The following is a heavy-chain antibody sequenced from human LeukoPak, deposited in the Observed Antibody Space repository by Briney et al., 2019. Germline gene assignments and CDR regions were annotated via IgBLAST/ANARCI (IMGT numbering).Heavy chain of an antibody. D-gene: IGHD3-10*01. V-gene: IGHV1-18*01. Sequence: ASVKVSCKASGYTFTSYGISWVRQAPGQGLEWMGWISAYNGNTNYAQKLQGRVTMTTDTSTSTAYMELRSLRSDDTAAYYCARDLTVLVRGVMAWFDPWGQGTLVTVSS. CDR2: ISAYNGNT. CDR3: ARDLTVLVRGVMAWFDP. CDR1: GYTFTSYG. J-gene: IGHJ5*02.